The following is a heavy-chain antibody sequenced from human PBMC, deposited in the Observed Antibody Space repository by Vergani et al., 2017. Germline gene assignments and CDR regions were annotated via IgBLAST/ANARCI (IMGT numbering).Heavy chain of an antibody. V-gene: IGHV4-31*03. D-gene: IGHD3-9*01. CDR2: IYYSGST. Sequence: QVQLQESGPGLVKPSETLSLTCTVSGGSISSGGYYWSWIRQHPGKGLEWIGYIYYSGSTYYNPSLKSRVTISVDTSKNQFSLKLSSVTAADTAVYYCARGAMYYDIVTGYYRVKAWFDPWGQGTLVTVSS. CDR3: ARGAMYYDIVTGYYRVKAWFDP. CDR1: GGSISSGGYY. J-gene: IGHJ5*02.